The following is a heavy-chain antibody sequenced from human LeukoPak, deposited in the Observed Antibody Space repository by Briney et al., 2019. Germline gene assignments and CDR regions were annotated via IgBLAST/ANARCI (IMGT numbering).Heavy chain of an antibody. CDR1: RFTFSSYA. Sequence: PGGSLRLSCAASRFTFSSYAVHWVRQAPGKGLEWVAVISYDGSNIYYADFVKGRFTISRDNSKSTLYLEMNSLRAEDTALYYCARASGSYALDHYFDYWGQGTLVSVCS. J-gene: IGHJ4*02. CDR2: ISYDGSNI. D-gene: IGHD1-26*01. CDR3: ARASGSYALDHYFDY. V-gene: IGHV3-30*04.